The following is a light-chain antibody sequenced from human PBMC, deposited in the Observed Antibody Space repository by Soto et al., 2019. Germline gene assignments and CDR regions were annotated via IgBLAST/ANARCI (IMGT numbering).Light chain of an antibody. Sequence: QSALTQPRSVSGSPGQSVTISCTGTSSDVGGYNYVSWYQQHPGKAPKLMIYDVSERPSGVPDRFSGSKSGNTASLTISGLQAEDEADYYCCSYGGIYTVLVFGGGTKLTVL. J-gene: IGLJ3*02. V-gene: IGLV2-11*01. CDR2: DVS. CDR3: CSYGGIYTVLV. CDR1: SSDVGGYNY.